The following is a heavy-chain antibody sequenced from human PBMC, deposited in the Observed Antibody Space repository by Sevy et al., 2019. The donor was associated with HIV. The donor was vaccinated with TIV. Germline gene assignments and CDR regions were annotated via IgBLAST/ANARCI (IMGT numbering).Heavy chain of an antibody. CDR2: VYYIGGT. CDR3: ARRNDFAI. Sequence: SETLSLTCTVSGGSINSDYWNWIRQPPGKGLEWIGYVYYIGGTNYNPSLKNRVTISVDRTKNQFSLKLTSVTAADTAVYYCARRNDFAIWGQGTMVTVSS. CDR1: GGSINSDY. J-gene: IGHJ3*02. V-gene: IGHV4-59*08.